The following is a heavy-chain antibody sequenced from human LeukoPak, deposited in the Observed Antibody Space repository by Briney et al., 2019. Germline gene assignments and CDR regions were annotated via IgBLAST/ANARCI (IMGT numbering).Heavy chain of an antibody. V-gene: IGHV3-23*01. CDR1: GFTFSTYA. J-gene: IGHJ4*02. D-gene: IGHD1-26*01. Sequence: GGSLRLSCAASGFTFSTYAMTWVRQAPGKGLEWVSAISGSGSTTYYADSVKGRFTISRDNSKNTLYLQMNSLRAEDTAVYYCAKDLGGGLYSGSYHGYWGQGTLVTVSS. CDR3: AKDLGGGLYSGSYHGY. CDR2: ISGSGSTT.